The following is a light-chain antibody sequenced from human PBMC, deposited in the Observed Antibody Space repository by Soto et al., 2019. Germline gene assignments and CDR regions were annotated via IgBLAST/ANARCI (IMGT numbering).Light chain of an antibody. CDR3: QQYNYWPWR. CDR1: QSVSSN. Sequence: EIVMTQSPATLSVSPGDRATLSCRASQSVSSNLAWYQQKPGQAPRLLIYGASTRATGIPARFSGSGSGTGFTFTFDSLQYEDSAVYYCQQYNYWPWRLGQGTKVEIK. V-gene: IGKV3-15*01. J-gene: IGKJ1*01. CDR2: GAS.